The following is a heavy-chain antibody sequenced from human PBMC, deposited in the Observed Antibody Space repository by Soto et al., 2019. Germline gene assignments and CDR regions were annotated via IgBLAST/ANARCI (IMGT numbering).Heavy chain of an antibody. Sequence: PSETLSLTCAVYGASLSDNYCNWLRQPPGKGLEWIGEINHRGNTNYKPFVRSRATISRDTSKNQLSLNLKSVSAADTAVYYSERGRGEFDALGQGTPGTVSS. CDR1: GASLSDNY. J-gene: IGHJ5*02. CDR2: INHRGNT. CDR3: ERGRGEFDA. V-gene: IGHV4-34*01.